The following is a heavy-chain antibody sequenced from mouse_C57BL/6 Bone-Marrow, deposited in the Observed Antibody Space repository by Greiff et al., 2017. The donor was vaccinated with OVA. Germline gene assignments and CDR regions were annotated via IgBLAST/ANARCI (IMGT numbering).Heavy chain of an antibody. CDR2: INPNNGGT. CDR3: ARWVFITTVVEAY. CDR1: GYTFTDYN. Sequence: EVQLQESGPELVKPGASVKMSCKASGYTFTDYNMHWVKQSHGKSLEWIGYINPNNGGTSYNQKFKGKATLTVNKSSSTAYMELRSLTSEDSAVYYCARWVFITTVVEAYWGQGTLVTVSA. V-gene: IGHV1-22*01. D-gene: IGHD1-1*01. J-gene: IGHJ3*01.